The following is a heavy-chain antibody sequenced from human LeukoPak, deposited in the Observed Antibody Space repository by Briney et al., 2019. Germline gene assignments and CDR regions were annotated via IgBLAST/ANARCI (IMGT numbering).Heavy chain of an antibody. V-gene: IGHV3-21*01. CDR2: ISSSSSYI. CDR1: GFTFSSYG. D-gene: IGHD3-22*01. Sequence: GGSLRLSCAASGFTFSSYGMNWVRQAPGKGLEWVSSISSSSSYIYYADSVKGRFTISRDNAKNSLYLQMNSLRAEDTAVYYCARFRRSGSYYTDYWGQGTLVTVSS. CDR3: ARFRRSGSYYTDY. J-gene: IGHJ4*02.